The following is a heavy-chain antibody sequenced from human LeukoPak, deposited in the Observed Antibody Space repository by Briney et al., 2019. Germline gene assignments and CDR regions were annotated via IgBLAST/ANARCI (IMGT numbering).Heavy chain of an antibody. Sequence: GRSLRLSCAASGFTFSSYAMSWVRQAPGKGLEWVSAISGSGGSTYYADSVKGRFTISRDNSKNTLYLQMNSLRAEDTAVYYCAKDPVGSSWYETGGYWGQGTLVTVSS. CDR3: AKDPVGSSWYETGGY. CDR2: ISGSGGST. V-gene: IGHV3-23*01. D-gene: IGHD6-13*01. J-gene: IGHJ4*02. CDR1: GFTFSSYA.